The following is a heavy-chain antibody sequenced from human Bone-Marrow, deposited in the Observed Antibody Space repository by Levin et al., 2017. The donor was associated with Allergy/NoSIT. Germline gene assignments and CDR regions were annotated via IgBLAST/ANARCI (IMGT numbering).Heavy chain of an antibody. CDR3: ARDGVDAGVYFDY. J-gene: IGHJ4*02. Sequence: GESLKISCAASGFSFSSHWMSWVRQAPGKGLEWVANINQVGSEKYYVDSVKGRFTTSRDNAKNSLYLQMNSLRAEDTAVYYCARDGVDAGVYFDYWGQGTLVTVSS. D-gene: IGHD2-15*01. CDR1: GFSFSSHW. V-gene: IGHV3-7*01. CDR2: INQVGSEK.